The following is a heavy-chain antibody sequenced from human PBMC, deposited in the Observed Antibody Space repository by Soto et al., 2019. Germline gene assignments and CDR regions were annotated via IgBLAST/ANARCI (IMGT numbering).Heavy chain of an antibody. D-gene: IGHD6-19*01. CDR3: ARAHSSGWYSFDY. V-gene: IGHV4-59*08. Sequence: SETLSLTCTVSGGSISIYYWSWIRQPPGKGLEWIGYIYYSGSTNYNPSLKSRVTISVDTSKNQFSLKLSSVTAADTAVYYCARAHSSGWYSFDYWGQGTLVTVSS. CDR2: IYYSGST. CDR1: GGSISIYY. J-gene: IGHJ4*02.